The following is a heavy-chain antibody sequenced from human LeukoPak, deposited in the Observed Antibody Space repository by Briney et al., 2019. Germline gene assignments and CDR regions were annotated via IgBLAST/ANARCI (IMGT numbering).Heavy chain of an antibody. CDR2: ISSSGST. J-gene: IGHJ4*02. D-gene: IGHD2-15*01. CDR3: ARGHCSGGSCYSDY. V-gene: IGHV4-61*02. Sequence: PSQTLSLTCTVSGDSISSGDYYWSWIRQPAGKGLEWIGRISSSGSTNYNPSLKSRVTISVDTSKNQFSLKLSSVTAADTAVYYCARGHCSGGSCYSDYWGQGTLVTVSS. CDR1: GDSISSGDYY.